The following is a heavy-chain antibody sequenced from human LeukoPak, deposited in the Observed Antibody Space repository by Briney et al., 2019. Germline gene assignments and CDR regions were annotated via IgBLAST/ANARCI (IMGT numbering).Heavy chain of an antibody. CDR3: AKAGVEDNYYFDY. D-gene: IGHD3-10*01. CDR1: GFTFDDYA. J-gene: IGHJ4*02. V-gene: IGHV3-9*01. Sequence: GRSLRLSRAASGFTFDDYAMHRVRQAPGKGLEWVSGISWNSGSIGYADSVKGRFTISRDNAKNSLYLQMNSLRAEDTALYYCAKAGVEDNYYFDYWGQGTLVTVSS. CDR2: ISWNSGSI.